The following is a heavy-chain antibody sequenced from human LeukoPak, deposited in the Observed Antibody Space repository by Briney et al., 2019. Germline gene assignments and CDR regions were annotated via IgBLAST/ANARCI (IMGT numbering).Heavy chain of an antibody. Sequence: PGGSLRLSCEASGVTLSSYAMSWARQAPGKGLEWISVISASGGSTYYADSVKGRFTISRDNSKNTLHLQMNSLRAEDTAVYYCAKGISIYSYFDNWGQGTLVTVSS. V-gene: IGHV3-23*01. CDR3: AKGISIYSYFDN. D-gene: IGHD3-16*02. J-gene: IGHJ4*02. CDR1: GVTLSSYA. CDR2: ISASGGST.